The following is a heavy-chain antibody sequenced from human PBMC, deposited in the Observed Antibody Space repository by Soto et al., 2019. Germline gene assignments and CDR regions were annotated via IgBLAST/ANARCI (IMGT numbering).Heavy chain of an antibody. CDR3: ATDQRRAVAGTSYYYYDMDV. V-gene: IGHV3-30*04. J-gene: IGHJ6*02. CDR2: ICYDGSNK. Sequence: QVQLVESGGGVVQPGRSLRLSCAASGFTFTSYAMHWVRQAPGKGLEWVAVICYDGSNKYYADSVKGRFTISRDNSKNTLYLQMNSQRAEDTAVYYCATDQRRAVAGTSYYYYDMDVWGRGTTVTVSS. CDR1: GFTFTSYA. D-gene: IGHD6-19*01.